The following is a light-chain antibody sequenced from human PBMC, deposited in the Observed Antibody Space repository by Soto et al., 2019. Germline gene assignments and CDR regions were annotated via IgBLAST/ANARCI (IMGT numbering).Light chain of an antibody. CDR1: QDINIW. J-gene: IGKJ2*01. CDR2: KAS. Sequence: DIQMTQSPSTLSASVGDRVTITCRASQDINIWLAWYQKKPGKAPKLLIYKASTLERGVPSRFIGSGSGTDFTLDISSLQPDDFATYYCHQYSIDSNTFGQGTRLDIK. CDR3: HQYSIDSNT. V-gene: IGKV1-5*03.